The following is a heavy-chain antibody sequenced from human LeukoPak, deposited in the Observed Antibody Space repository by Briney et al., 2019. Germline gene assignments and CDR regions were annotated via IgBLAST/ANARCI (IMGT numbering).Heavy chain of an antibody. CDR3: ARAEYSSGWFPMDV. CDR1: GCSISSYY. D-gene: IGHD6-19*01. J-gene: IGHJ6*02. Sequence: SETLSLTCTVSGCSISSYYWSWIRQPPGKGLEWIGYIYYSGSTNYNPSLKSRVTISVDTSKNQFSLKLSSVTAADTAVYYCARAEYSSGWFPMDVWGQGTTVTVSS. CDR2: IYYSGST. V-gene: IGHV4-59*01.